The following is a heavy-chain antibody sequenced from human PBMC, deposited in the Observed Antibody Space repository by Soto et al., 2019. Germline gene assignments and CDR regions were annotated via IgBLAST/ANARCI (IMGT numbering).Heavy chain of an antibody. Sequence: QVPLVQSGAEVKKPGASVKVSCKASGYTFTSYGISWVRQAPGQGLEWMGWISVYNGNTNYAQQLQGRVTMTTDTSTITADMERRSLRSDDTAGYYCGMGGEDVGYCSGGSCYPTGGRCEYWGQGTLVTVAS. CDR3: GMGGEDVGYCSGGSCYPTGGRCEY. J-gene: IGHJ4*02. D-gene: IGHD2-15*01. V-gene: IGHV1-18*01. CDR2: ISVYNGNT. CDR1: GYTFTSYG.